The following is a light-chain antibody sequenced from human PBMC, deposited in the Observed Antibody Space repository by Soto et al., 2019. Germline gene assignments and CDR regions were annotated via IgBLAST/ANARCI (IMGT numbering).Light chain of an antibody. V-gene: IGLV1-40*01. CDR3: QSYDSSLSGSV. J-gene: IGLJ3*02. CDR1: SSNIGAGYD. CDR2: GNS. Sequence: QAVVTQPPSVSGAPGQRVTISCTGSSSNIGAGYDVHWYQQVPGTAHKLLIYGNSNRPSGVPDRFSGSKSGTSASLAITGLQAEDEADYYCQSYDSSLSGSVFGGGTKLTVL.